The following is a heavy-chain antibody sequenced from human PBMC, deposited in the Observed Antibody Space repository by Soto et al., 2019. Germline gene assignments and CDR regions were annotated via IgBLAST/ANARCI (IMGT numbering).Heavy chain of an antibody. CDR1: GGSISSGDYY. Sequence: QVQLQESGPGLVKPSQTLSLTCTVSGGSISSGDYYWSWIRQPPGKGLEWIGYIYYSGSTYYNPSLKSPVTIPVDTSTNQYSLELSSVTAAAAAVYYCARVPGVVAATEHWFDPWGQGTLVTVSS. V-gene: IGHV4-30-4*01. J-gene: IGHJ5*02. D-gene: IGHD2-15*01. CDR2: IYYSGST. CDR3: ARVPGVVAATEHWFDP.